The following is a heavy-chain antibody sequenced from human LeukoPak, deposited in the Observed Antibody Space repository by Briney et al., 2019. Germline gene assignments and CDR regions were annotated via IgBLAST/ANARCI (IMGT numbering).Heavy chain of an antibody. D-gene: IGHD4-17*01. CDR2: IWYDGSNK. CDR1: GFTFSSYG. Sequence: PGGSLRLSCAASGFTFSSYGMHWVRQAPGKGLEWVAVIWYDGSNKYYADSVKGRFTISRDNSKNTLYLQMNSLRAEDTAVYYCARDKDFLNDYGDYNYYFDYWGQGTLVTVSS. J-gene: IGHJ4*02. CDR3: ARDKDFLNDYGDYNYYFDY. V-gene: IGHV3-33*01.